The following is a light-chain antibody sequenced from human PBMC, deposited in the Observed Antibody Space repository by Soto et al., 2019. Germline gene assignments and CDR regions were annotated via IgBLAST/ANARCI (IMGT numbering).Light chain of an antibody. CDR3: SSYTSSSTCV. CDR2: QVS. Sequence: QSALTQPASVSGSPGQSITISCTGTSSDVGGYNYVSWFQQHSGKAPRLIIYQVSNRPSGVSNRFSGSKSGNTASLTISGLQAEDEADYYWSSYTSSSTCVFGTGTKLTVL. V-gene: IGLV2-14*01. J-gene: IGLJ1*01. CDR1: SSDVGGYNY.